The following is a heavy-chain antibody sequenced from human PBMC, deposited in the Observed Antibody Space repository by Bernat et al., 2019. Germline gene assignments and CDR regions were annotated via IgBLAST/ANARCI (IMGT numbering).Heavy chain of an antibody. CDR2: INPNSGGT. CDR1: GYTFTGYY. J-gene: IGHJ4*02. V-gene: IGHV1-2*02. D-gene: IGHD3-9*01. CDR3: ARGSAGSLYYDILTGYWPDY. Sequence: QVQLVQSGAEVKKPGASVKVSCKASGYTFTGYYMHWVRQAPGQGLEWMGWINPNSGGTNYAQKFQGRVPRTRDTSISTAYMELSRLRSGDTAVYYCARGSAGSLYYDILTGYWPDYWGQGTLVTVSS.